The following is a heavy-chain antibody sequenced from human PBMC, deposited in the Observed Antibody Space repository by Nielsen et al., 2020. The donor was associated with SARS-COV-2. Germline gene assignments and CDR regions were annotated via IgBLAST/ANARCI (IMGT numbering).Heavy chain of an antibody. CDR2: IKSKTDGGTT. CDR3: TTDRYYDYVWGSYRFPDY. J-gene: IGHJ4*02. Sequence: GESLKISCVVSGFTISTYAMSWVRQAPGKGLEWVGRIKSKTDGGTTDYAAPVKGRFTISRDDSKNTLYLQMNSLKTEDTAVYYCTTDRYYDYVWGSYRFPDYWGQGTLVTVSS. CDR1: GFTISTYA. V-gene: IGHV3-15*01. D-gene: IGHD3-16*02.